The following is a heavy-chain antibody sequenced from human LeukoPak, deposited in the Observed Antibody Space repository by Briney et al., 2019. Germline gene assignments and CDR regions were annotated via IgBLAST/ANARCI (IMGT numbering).Heavy chain of an antibody. CDR1: GFTFSSYA. J-gene: IGHJ4*02. D-gene: IGHD1-7*01. Sequence: GGSLRLSCAASGFTFSSYAMSWVRQAPGKGLEWVSSISSSSSYIYYADSVKGRFTVSRDNSKNTVFLQMHSLGAEDTAVYYCSKGETDTGTLTHVYWGQGTLVTVSS. CDR3: SKGETDTGTLTHVY. CDR2: ISSSSSYI. V-gene: IGHV3-23*01.